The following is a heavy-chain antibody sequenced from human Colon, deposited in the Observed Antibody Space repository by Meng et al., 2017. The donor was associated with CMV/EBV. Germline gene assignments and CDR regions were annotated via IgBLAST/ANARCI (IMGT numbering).Heavy chain of an antibody. Sequence: ASVKVSCKASGYTFTGYYMHWVRQAPGQGLEWMGWINPNSGGTNYAQKFQGRVTMTKDTSISTAYMELSRLRSDDTAVYYCARDSRYTPRGGMDVWGQGTTVTVSS. J-gene: IGHJ6*02. CDR1: GYTFTGYY. CDR3: ARDSRYTPRGGMDV. CDR2: INPNSGGT. D-gene: IGHD3-16*02. V-gene: IGHV1-2*02.